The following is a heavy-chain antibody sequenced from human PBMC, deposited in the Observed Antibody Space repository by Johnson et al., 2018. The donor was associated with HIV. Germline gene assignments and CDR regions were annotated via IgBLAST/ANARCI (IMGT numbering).Heavy chain of an antibody. CDR3: TTDSPSYYGYAFDI. Sequence: ASGFTFSSYAMHWVRQAPGKGLEWISYISSSGATIYYADSVKGRFTISRDNSKSSLYLQMNSLRVEDTAVYYCTTDSPSYYGYAFDIWGQGTMVTVSA. D-gene: IGHD3-10*01. CDR1: GFTFSSYA. J-gene: IGHJ3*02. V-gene: IGHV3-48*04. CDR2: ISSSGATI.